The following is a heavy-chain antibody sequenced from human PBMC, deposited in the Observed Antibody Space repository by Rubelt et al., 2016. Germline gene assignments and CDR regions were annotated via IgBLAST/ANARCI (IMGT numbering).Heavy chain of an antibody. CDR3: TRGGSCSHFPYFDC. J-gene: IGHJ4*02. CDR2: INHSGST. V-gene: IGHV4-34*01. CDR1: GESFSGYY. D-gene: IGHD2-2*01. Sequence: QVQLQQWGAGLLKPSETLSLTCAVYGESFSGYYWSWIRQPPGKGLEWIGEINHSGSTNYNSSLKSRATISVNTSKSQCSLRLHSVTAADTALYYCTRGGSCSHFPYFDCWGQESLCTVSS.